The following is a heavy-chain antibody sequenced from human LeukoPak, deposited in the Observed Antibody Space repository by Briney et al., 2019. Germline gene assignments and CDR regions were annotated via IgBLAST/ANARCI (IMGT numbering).Heavy chain of an antibody. CDR3: ATVQWLVPFFAFDI. J-gene: IGHJ3*02. V-gene: IGHV1-24*01. CDR1: GYTLTEIS. D-gene: IGHD6-19*01. Sequence: ASVKVSCKVSGYTLTEISVHWVRQAPGKGLEWMGGFDPEDGETIYAQKFQGRVTMTEDTSTDTAYMELSSLRSEDTAVYYCATVQWLVPFFAFDIWGQGTMVTVSS. CDR2: FDPEDGET.